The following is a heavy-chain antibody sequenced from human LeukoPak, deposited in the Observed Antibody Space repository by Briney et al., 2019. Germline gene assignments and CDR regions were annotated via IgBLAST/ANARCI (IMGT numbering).Heavy chain of an antibody. D-gene: IGHD1-26*01. V-gene: IGHV3-48*03. Sequence: GRSLRLSCAASGFTFNNYGMNRVRQAPGKGLEWVSYISGSGSTIYYADSVKGRFTISRDNAKNSLYLQMSSLRAEDRAVYYCARGSGSLGYWGQGTLVTVSS. CDR1: GFTFNNYG. CDR3: ARGSGSLGY. CDR2: ISGSGSTI. J-gene: IGHJ4*02.